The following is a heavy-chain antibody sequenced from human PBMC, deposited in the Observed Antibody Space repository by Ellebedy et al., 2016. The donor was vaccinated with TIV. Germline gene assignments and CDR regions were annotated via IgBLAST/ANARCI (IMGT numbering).Heavy chain of an antibody. Sequence: GESLKISCAASGFTVSNNYMTWVRQAPGKGLEWVSLIYSGGRTYYADSVKGRFTISRDNSKNTLYLLMNSLRADDTAVYYCAKTLYGGHDYWGQGTLVTVSS. CDR3: AKTLYGGHDY. V-gene: IGHV3-53*01. CDR1: GFTVSNNY. CDR2: IYSGGRT. D-gene: IGHD4-23*01. J-gene: IGHJ4*02.